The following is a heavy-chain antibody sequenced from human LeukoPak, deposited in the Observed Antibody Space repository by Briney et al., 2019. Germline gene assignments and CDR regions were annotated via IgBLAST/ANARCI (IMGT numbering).Heavy chain of an antibody. Sequence: SETLSLTCTVSGGSISSGSYYWSWIRQPAGKGLEWIGRIYTSGSTNYNPSLKSRVTISVDTSKNQFSLKLSSVTAADTAVYYCARQERVTMVRGVHFDPWGQGTLVTVSS. J-gene: IGHJ5*02. V-gene: IGHV4-61*02. CDR3: ARQERVTMVRGVHFDP. CDR1: GGSISSGSYY. D-gene: IGHD3-10*01. CDR2: IYTSGST.